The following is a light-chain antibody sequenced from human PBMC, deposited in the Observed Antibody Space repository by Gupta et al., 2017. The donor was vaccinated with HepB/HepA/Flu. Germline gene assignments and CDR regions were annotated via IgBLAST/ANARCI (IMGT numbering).Light chain of an antibody. J-gene: IGLJ2*01. Sequence: SVLTPPPSVSGTPGQKVALSCSLRSSTVGNNVVNWYQQGPRTAPKLLIYSNDGRHSGVPERFSGTKYGTSATLAINGLQAEDEAGYYCATRDGTGRGAVVGGGTSLSVL. CDR3: ATRDGTGRGAV. V-gene: IGLV1-44*01. CDR1: SSTVGNNV. CDR2: SND.